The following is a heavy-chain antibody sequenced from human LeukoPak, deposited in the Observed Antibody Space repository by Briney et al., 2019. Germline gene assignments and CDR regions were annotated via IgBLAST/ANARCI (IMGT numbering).Heavy chain of an antibody. CDR3: ARLIIAAAGPGRWFDP. V-gene: IGHV4-39*01. D-gene: IGHD6-13*01. Sequence: SEPLCLTCSVNGGSISSSNYYWGGIRQPPGEGLEWLGSIYYSGSTFYNPSLKSRVTMSVDTSKNQFSLNLSSVTAADTAVYYCARLIIAAAGPGRWFDPWGQGTLVTVSS. CDR2: IYYSGST. CDR1: GGSISSSNYY. J-gene: IGHJ5*02.